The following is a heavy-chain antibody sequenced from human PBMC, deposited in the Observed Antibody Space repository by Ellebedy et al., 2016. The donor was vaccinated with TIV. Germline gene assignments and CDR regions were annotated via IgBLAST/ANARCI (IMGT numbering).Heavy chain of an antibody. D-gene: IGHD4-17*01. CDR1: GFNFRSYW. V-gene: IGHV3-7*01. CDR3: ARRASYGDYAVQVNPWFDP. CDR2: IRQEGDEI. Sequence: PGGSLRLSCAASGFNFRSYWMTWDRQAPGKGLEWVAKIRQEGDEIYYVESVKGRFTISRDNAKNSLFLQMNSLRVEDTAVYYCARRASYGDYAVQVNPWFDPWGQGTLVTVSS. J-gene: IGHJ5*02.